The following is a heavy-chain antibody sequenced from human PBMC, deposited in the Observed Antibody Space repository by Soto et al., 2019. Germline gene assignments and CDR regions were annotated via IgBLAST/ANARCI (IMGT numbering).Heavy chain of an antibody. CDR3: ARAGYSSSSNDFDY. CDR1: GFTFSTYS. D-gene: IGHD6-6*01. CDR2: ISSRSDI. Sequence: GGSLRLSCVGSGFTFSTYSINWVRQAPGKGLEWVSSISSRSDIYYADSVKGRFTISRDNAKNSLYLQMNSLRAEDTAVYYCARAGYSSSSNDFDYWGQGTLVTVSS. J-gene: IGHJ4*02. V-gene: IGHV3-21*01.